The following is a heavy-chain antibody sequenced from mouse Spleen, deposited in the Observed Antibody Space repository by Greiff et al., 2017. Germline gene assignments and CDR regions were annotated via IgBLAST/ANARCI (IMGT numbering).Heavy chain of an antibody. CDR3: ARSIYYSNYSYAMDY. V-gene: IGHV1-55*01. J-gene: IGHJ4*01. Sequence: QVQLQQPGAELVKPGASVKMSCKASGYTFTSYWITWVKQRPGQGLEWIGDIYPGSGSTNYNEKFKSKATLTVDTSSSTAYMQLSSLTSEDSAVYYCARSIYYSNYSYAMDYWGQGTSVTVSS. CDR2: IYPGSGST. D-gene: IGHD2-5*01. CDR1: GYTFTSYW.